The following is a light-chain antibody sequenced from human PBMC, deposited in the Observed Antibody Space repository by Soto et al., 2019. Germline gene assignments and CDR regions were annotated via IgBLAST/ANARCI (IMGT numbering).Light chain of an antibody. CDR2: GAS. CDR3: LLHNSYPWT. V-gene: IGKV3-20*01. CDR1: QSVSGNF. J-gene: IGKJ1*01. Sequence: IVLKPSPGTLTLSPGLRATLSCRSIQSVSGNFLAWYQEKPGQAPRLLIYGASSRATGIPDRFSGSGSGTEFTRTISSLQPGDFATYDCLLHNSYPWTFGQGTKVDI.